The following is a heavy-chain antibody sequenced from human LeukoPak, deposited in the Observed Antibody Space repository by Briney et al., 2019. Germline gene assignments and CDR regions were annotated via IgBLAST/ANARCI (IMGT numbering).Heavy chain of an antibody. V-gene: IGHV3-7*01. J-gene: IGHJ4*02. CDR2: VKQDGSEK. CDR1: GFTFSSYW. Sequence: GGSLRLSCSASGFTFSSYWVTWVRQAPGKGLEWVANVKQDGSEKNYVDSVKGRFTISRDNAKNSLYLQMNSLRVDDTAVYYCARGHRAWTYWGQGTLVTVSS. CDR3: ARGHRAWTY. D-gene: IGHD3/OR15-3a*01.